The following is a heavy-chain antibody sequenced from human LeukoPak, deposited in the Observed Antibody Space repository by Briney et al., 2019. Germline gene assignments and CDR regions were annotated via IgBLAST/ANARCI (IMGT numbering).Heavy chain of an antibody. D-gene: IGHD6-19*01. CDR3: ARVYSSGWPDYFDY. J-gene: IGHJ4*02. CDR2: IYYSGST. CDR1: GGSISSYY. V-gene: IGHV4-59*01. Sequence: SETLSLTCTVSGGSISSYYWSWIRQPPGKGLEWIGYIYYSGSTNYNPSFKSRVTISVDTSKNQFSLKLSSVTAADTAVYYCARVYSSGWPDYFDYWGQGTLVTVSS.